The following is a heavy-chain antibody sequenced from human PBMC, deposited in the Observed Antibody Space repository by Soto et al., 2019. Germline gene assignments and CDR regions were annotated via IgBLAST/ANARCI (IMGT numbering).Heavy chain of an antibody. D-gene: IGHD2-8*01. Sequence: GGSLRLSCAASGFTFSNAWMNWVRQAPGKGLEWVGRIKSKTDGGTTDYAAPVKGRFTISRDDSKNTLYLQMNSLKTEDTAVYYCTTGALRRVFTYYYYYGMDVWGQGTTVTVSS. CDR2: IKSKTDGGTT. CDR3: TTGALRRVFTYYYYYGMDV. V-gene: IGHV3-15*07. J-gene: IGHJ6*02. CDR1: GFTFSNAW.